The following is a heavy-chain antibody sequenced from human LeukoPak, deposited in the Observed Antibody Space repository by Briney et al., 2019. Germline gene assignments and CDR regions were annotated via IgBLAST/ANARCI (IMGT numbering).Heavy chain of an antibody. CDR2: INPSGGST. Sequence: ASVKVSCKASGYTFTSYYMHWVRQAPGQGLEWMGIINPSGGSTSYAQKFQGRVTMTTDTSTSTGYMELRSLRSDDTAVYYCARVYFYGSGSYYKVLDYWGQGTLVTVSS. J-gene: IGHJ4*02. CDR3: ARVYFYGSGSYYKVLDY. CDR1: GYTFTSYY. V-gene: IGHV1-46*01. D-gene: IGHD3-10*01.